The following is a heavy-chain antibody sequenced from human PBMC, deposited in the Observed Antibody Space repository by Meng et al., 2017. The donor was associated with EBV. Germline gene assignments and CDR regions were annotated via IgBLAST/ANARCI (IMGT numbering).Heavy chain of an antibody. CDR3: ASESGRGYTPDY. D-gene: IGHD3-10*01. J-gene: IGHJ4*02. Sequence: HVELVRSAAGVKKPGSSVKVSCKTSGGPFRYYAISWVRQAPGQGLEWLGGFLPRLGAPNYAQKFHGRVKITADESTSTHYMDLSSLRSEDTAIYYCASESGRGYTPDYWGQGTLVTVSS. CDR2: FLPRLGAP. V-gene: IGHV1-69*01. CDR1: GGPFRYYA.